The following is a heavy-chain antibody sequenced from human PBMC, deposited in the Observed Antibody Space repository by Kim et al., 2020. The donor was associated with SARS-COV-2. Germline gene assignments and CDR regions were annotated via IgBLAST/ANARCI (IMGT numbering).Heavy chain of an antibody. CDR1: GFTFSSYG. D-gene: IGHD6-13*01. Sequence: GGSLRLSCAASGFTFSSYGMHWVRQAPGKGLEWVAVIWYDGSNKYYADSVKGRFTISRDNSKNTLYLQMNSLRAEDTAVYYCARDGVYSSSWYHYYYYGMDVWGQGTTVTVSS. V-gene: IGHV3-33*01. J-gene: IGHJ6*02. CDR2: IWYDGSNK. CDR3: ARDGVYSSSWYHYYYYGMDV.